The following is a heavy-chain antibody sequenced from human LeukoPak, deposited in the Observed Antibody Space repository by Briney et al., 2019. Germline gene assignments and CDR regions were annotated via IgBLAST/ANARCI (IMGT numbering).Heavy chain of an antibody. Sequence: PSETLSLTCTVSGGSVNSGSYYWNWIRQPPGKGLEWIGYIYYSGSTNYNPSLKSRVTISVDTSKNQFSLKLSSVTAADTAVYYCARGIFGVVNYYYYCGMDVWGQGTTVTVSS. J-gene: IGHJ6*02. CDR3: ARGIFGVVNYYYYCGMDV. CDR2: IYYSGST. CDR1: GGSVNSGSYY. D-gene: IGHD3-3*01. V-gene: IGHV4-61*01.